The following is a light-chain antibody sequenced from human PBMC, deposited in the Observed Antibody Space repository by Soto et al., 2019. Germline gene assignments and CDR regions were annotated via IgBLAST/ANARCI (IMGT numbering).Light chain of an antibody. Sequence: QSALTQPASVSGSPGQSITISCTGTSSDIGGYNYVSWYQHHPGRAPKLMIYEVSNRPSGISSRFSSSKSGNTASLTISGLQAEDEAAYYCSSYTSSSTLVFGGGTKLTVL. CDR1: SSDIGGYNY. CDR2: EVS. CDR3: SSYTSSSTLV. J-gene: IGLJ2*01. V-gene: IGLV2-14*01.